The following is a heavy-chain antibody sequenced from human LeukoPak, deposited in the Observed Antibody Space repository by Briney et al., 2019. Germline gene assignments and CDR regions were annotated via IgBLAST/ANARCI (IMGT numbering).Heavy chain of an antibody. D-gene: IGHD3-22*01. CDR3: ARDGGSLYYYDSSGSFDY. Sequence: PGGSLRLSCAASGFTFSSYWMHWVRQDPGKGLVWVSHINNDGSITNYADSVKGRFTISGDNAKNTLYLQMNSLRAEDTAVYYCARDGGSLYYYDSSGSFDYWGQGTLVTVSS. V-gene: IGHV3-74*01. J-gene: IGHJ4*02. CDR1: GFTFSSYW. CDR2: INNDGSIT.